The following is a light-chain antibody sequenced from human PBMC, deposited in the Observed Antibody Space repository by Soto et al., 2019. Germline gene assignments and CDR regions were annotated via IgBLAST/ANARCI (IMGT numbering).Light chain of an antibody. Sequence: DIQMTQSPSTLSASIGDRVTITCRASQSINNWLAWYQQKPGKAPNLLIYDVSNLGSGVPSRFSGSGSGTEFTLTISSLQPYDFATYYCQHYNDYVVWTFGQGTKVEIK. CDR3: QHYNDYVVWT. V-gene: IGKV1-5*01. CDR2: DVS. CDR1: QSINNW. J-gene: IGKJ1*01.